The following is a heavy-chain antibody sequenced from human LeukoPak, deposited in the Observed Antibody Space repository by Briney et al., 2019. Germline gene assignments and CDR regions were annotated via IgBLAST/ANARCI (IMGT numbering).Heavy chain of an antibody. CDR1: GFTFSNYA. CDR2: ISGSGGNT. Sequence: GVSLTLSCATSGFTFSNYAVSWVRQAPGKGLEWVSFISGSGGNTYYADSVKGRFTISRDNSKNTLYLQMNSLRAEDTAVYYCAKDPYRASSGHVDYWGQGTLVTVSS. J-gene: IGHJ4*02. D-gene: IGHD5-12*01. CDR3: AKDPYRASSGHVDY. V-gene: IGHV3-23*01.